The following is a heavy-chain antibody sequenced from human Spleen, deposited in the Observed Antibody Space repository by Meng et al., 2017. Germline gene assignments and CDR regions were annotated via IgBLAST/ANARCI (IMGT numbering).Heavy chain of an antibody. V-gene: IGHV1-2*02. CDR1: GYSFTVYY. J-gene: IGHJ4*02. D-gene: IGHD1-1*01. CDR3: ARDRATGDNDS. Sequence: ASVKVSCKASGYSFTVYYIHWVRQAPGQGPEWMGWINPNSGGTKYAQKFQGRVTMTRDMSISTAYMDLSSLRSDDTAVYYCARDRATGDNDSWGQGTLVTVSS. CDR2: INPNSGGT.